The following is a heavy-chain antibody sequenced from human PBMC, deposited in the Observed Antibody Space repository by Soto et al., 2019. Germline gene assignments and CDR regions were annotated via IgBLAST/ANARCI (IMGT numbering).Heavy chain of an antibody. V-gene: IGHV4-61*01. CDR2: IYYSGST. D-gene: IGHD6-13*01. J-gene: IGHJ5*02. CDR3: AREVEQQLGWFDP. CDR1: GGSVSSGIYY. Sequence: PSETLSLTCTVSGGSVSSGIYYWSWIRQPPGKGLEWIGYIYYSGSTNYNPSLKSRVTISVDTSKNRFSLKLSSVTAADTAVYYCAREVEQQLGWFDPWGQGTLVTVSS.